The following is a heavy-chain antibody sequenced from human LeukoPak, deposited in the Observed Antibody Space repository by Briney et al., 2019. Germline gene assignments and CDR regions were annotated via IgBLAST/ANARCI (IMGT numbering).Heavy chain of an antibody. CDR2: IYHSGST. CDR1: GYSISSGYY. CDR3: ARDFPLVEDGYNWGYWYFDL. Sequence: PSETLSLTCTVSGYSISSGYYWGWIRQPPGKGLEWIGSIYHSGSTYYNPSLKSRVTISVDTSKNQFSLKLSSVTAADTAVYYCARDFPLVEDGYNWGYWYFDLWGRGTLVTVSS. V-gene: IGHV4-38-2*02. D-gene: IGHD5-24*01. J-gene: IGHJ2*01.